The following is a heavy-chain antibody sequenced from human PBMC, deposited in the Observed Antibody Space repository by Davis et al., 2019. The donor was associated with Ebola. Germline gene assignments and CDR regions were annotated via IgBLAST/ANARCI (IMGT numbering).Heavy chain of an antibody. J-gene: IGHJ5*02. D-gene: IGHD3-22*01. V-gene: IGHV3-74*01. Sequence: PGGSLRLSCAASGFTFSSYWMHWVRHAPGKGLVWVSRINSDGSSTSYADSVKGRFTISRDNTKNTLYLQMTSLRAEDTAVYYCARDLIKSSSGSESPFDPWGQGTLVTVSS. CDR2: INSDGSST. CDR1: GFTFSSYW. CDR3: ARDLIKSSSGSESPFDP.